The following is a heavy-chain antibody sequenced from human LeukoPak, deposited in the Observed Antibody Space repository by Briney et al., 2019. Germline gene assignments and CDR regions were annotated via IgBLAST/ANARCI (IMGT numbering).Heavy chain of an antibody. CDR2: TYYSGGT. CDR3: ARALPIGRRSDAFDI. J-gene: IGHJ3*02. V-gene: IGHV4-59*01. Sequence: SETLSLTCTVSGGSITSYYWSWIRQPPGKGLEWIGYTYYSGGTNYNPSLRGRVTISVDTSKNQFSLRLSSVTAADTAVYFCARALPIGRRSDAFDIWGQGTMVTVSS. D-gene: IGHD2/OR15-2a*01. CDR1: GGSITSYY.